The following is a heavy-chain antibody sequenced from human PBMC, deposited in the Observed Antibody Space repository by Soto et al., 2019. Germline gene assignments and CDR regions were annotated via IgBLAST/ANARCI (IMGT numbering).Heavy chain of an antibody. J-gene: IGHJ5*02. Sequence: ASVKVSCKASGYTFTSYGISWVRQAPGQGLEWMGWISAYNGNTNYAQKLQGRVTMTTDTSTSTAYMELRSLRSDDTAVYYCARAATYCSSTSCYIGASGWFDPWGQGNLVTVSS. D-gene: IGHD2-2*02. CDR3: ARAATYCSSTSCYIGASGWFDP. CDR2: ISAYNGNT. CDR1: GYTFTSYG. V-gene: IGHV1-18*01.